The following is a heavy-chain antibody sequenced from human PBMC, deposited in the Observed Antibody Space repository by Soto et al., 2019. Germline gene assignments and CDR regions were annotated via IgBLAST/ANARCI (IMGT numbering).Heavy chain of an antibody. Sequence: ASVKVSCKASGYTFTSYSISWVRQAPGQGLEWMGWISAYNGNTNYAQKLQGRVTMTTDTSTSTAYMELRSLRSDDTAVYYCARDVGPAAIQGYYYYGMDAWGQGTTVTVSS. V-gene: IGHV1-18*04. CDR3: ARDVGPAAIQGYYYYGMDA. CDR2: ISAYNGNT. D-gene: IGHD2-2*02. CDR1: GYTFTSYS. J-gene: IGHJ6*02.